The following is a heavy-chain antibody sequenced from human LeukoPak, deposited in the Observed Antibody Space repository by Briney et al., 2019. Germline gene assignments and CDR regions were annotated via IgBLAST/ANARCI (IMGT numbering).Heavy chain of an antibody. CDR1: GFTFDDYA. D-gene: IGHD3-3*01. J-gene: IGHJ4*02. CDR3: AKGRMGVVIIPVDY. CDR2: ISWNSGSI. Sequence: GGSLRLSCAASGFTFDDYAMHWVRQAPGKGLEWVSGISWNSGSIGYADSVKGRFTISRDNAKNSLYLQMNSLRAEDTALYYCAKGRMGVVIIPVDYWGQGTLVTVSS. V-gene: IGHV3-9*01.